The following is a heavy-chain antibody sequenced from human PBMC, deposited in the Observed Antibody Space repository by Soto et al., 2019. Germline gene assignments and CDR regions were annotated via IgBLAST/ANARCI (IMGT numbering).Heavy chain of an antibody. CDR3: ARDRGYDAHDYYYNAMDV. D-gene: IGHD2-15*01. J-gene: IGHJ6*02. Sequence: GGSLRLSCISSGFTFRTYTMNWVRQAPGKGLEWVSGIRGFSPYTFYAESVKGRFTTSRDNAKNSLYLQMNSLRAEDTAVYYCARDRGYDAHDYYYNAMDVWRQGTTVTVSS. V-gene: IGHV3-21*01. CDR2: IRGFSPYT. CDR1: GFTFRTYT.